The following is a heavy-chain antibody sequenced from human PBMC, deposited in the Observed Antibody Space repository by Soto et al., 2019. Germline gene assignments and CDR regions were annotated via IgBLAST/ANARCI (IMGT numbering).Heavy chain of an antibody. Sequence: LRLSCAASGFTFNTYGMHWVRQAPGKGLEWVAVISYDGSNKYYAESVKGRFTISRDNSKNTLYLQMNNLRPEDTAVYYCARVSRAMIVVAITVSFEYWGQGTLVTVSS. CDR2: ISYDGSNK. V-gene: IGHV3-30*03. CDR1: GFTFNTYG. D-gene: IGHD3-22*01. J-gene: IGHJ4*02. CDR3: ARVSRAMIVVAITVSFEY.